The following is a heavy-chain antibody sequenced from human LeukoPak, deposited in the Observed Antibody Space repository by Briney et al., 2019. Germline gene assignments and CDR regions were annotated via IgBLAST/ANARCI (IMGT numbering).Heavy chain of an antibody. Sequence: SGGSLRLSCAASGFTFDDYGMSWVRQAPGKGLEWVSGINWNGGSTGYADSVKGRFTISRDNAKNSLYLQMNSLRAEDTAVYYCARLREIPVFGVVTKSTSYFDYWGQGTLVTVSS. CDR3: ARLREIPVFGVVTKSTSYFDY. CDR2: INWNGGST. V-gene: IGHV3-20*04. D-gene: IGHD3-3*01. CDR1: GFTFDDYG. J-gene: IGHJ4*02.